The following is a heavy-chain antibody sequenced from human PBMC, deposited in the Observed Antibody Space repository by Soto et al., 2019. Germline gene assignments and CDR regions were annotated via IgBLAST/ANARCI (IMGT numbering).Heavy chain of an antibody. CDR1: GFTFSSYS. J-gene: IGHJ3*02. Sequence: EVQLVESGGGLVKPGGSLRLSCAASGFTFSSYSMNWVRQAPGKGLEWVSSISSSSSYIYYADSVKGRFTISRDNAKNSLYLQMNSLRAEDTAVYYCARDRGYDYVWGSYRYTRMAAFDIWGQGTMVTVSS. CDR3: ARDRGYDYVWGSYRYTRMAAFDI. V-gene: IGHV3-21*01. D-gene: IGHD3-16*02. CDR2: ISSSSSYI.